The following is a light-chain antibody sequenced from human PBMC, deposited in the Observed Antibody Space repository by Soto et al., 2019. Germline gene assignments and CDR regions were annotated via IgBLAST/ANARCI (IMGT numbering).Light chain of an antibody. CDR3: QHRTYCPP. CDR1: QSISSY. CDR2: DAS. J-gene: IGKJ1*01. V-gene: IGKV3-11*01. Sequence: EIVLTQSPATLSLSPGERATLSCRASQSISSYLAWYHQKPGQSPSLLIYDASTRATGIPVRFSGSGSGTDFTLTISSLEPEDFKFHYCQHRTYCPPFDQETKVEIK.